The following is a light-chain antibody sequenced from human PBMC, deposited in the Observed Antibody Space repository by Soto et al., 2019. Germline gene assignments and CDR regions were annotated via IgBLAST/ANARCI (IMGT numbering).Light chain of an antibody. Sequence: DIQMTQSPSSLSASVGDRVTITCRASQSISSYLNWYQQKPGKAPKLLIYAASSLQSGVPSRFSGSGSGTDFTLTISSLQPEEFATYYCQQSYSTWTVGQGTK. CDR2: AAS. CDR1: QSISSY. V-gene: IGKV1-39*01. J-gene: IGKJ1*01. CDR3: QQSYSTWT.